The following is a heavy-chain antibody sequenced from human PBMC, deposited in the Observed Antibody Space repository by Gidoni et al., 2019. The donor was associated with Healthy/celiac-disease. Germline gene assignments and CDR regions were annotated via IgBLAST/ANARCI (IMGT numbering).Heavy chain of an antibody. CDR1: GGSFSGYY. V-gene: IGHV4-34*01. CDR2: INHSGST. Sequence: QVQLQPWGAGLLKPSETLSLTCAVSGGSFSGYYWSWIRQLPGKGLEWIGEINHSGSTNYNPSLKSRVTISVDTSKNQFSLKLSSVTAADTAVYYCARRGIVTAEYFQHWGQGTLVTVSS. D-gene: IGHD2-15*01. CDR3: ARRGIVTAEYFQH. J-gene: IGHJ1*01.